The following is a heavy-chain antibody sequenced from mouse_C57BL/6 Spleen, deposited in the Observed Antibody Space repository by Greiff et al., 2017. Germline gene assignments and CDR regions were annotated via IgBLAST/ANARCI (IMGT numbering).Heavy chain of an antibody. J-gene: IGHJ3*01. CDR3: VRALGDGSSSFAY. CDR1: GFSFNTYA. V-gene: IGHV10-1*01. Sequence: EVKLVESGGGLVQPKGSLKLSCAASGFSFNTYAMNWVRQAPGKGLEWVARIRSKSNNYATYYADSVKDRFTISRDDSESMLYLQMNNLKTEDTAMYYCVRALGDGSSSFAYWGQGTLVTVSA. D-gene: IGHD1-1*01. CDR2: IRSKSNNYAT.